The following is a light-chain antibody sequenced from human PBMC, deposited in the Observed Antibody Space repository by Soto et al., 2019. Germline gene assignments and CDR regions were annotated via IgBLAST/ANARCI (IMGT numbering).Light chain of an antibody. V-gene: IGLV2-8*01. J-gene: IGLJ3*02. Sequence: QSALTQPPSASGSPGQSVTISCTGTSSDVGAYNYVSWYQQHAGKAPKLVIYEVTKRPSGVPDRFSGSKSANTASLTVSGLQAEDEADYYCRSFASSHTWVFGGGTKLTVL. CDR1: SSDVGAYNY. CDR3: RSFASSHTWV. CDR2: EVT.